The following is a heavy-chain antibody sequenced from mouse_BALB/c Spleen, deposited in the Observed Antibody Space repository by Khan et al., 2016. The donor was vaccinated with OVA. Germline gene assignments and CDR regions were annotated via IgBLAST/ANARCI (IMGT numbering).Heavy chain of an antibody. V-gene: IGHV3-8*02. J-gene: IGHJ3*01. D-gene: IGHD2-1*01. CDR1: GDSITGGY. CDR3: ARFGNYVWFAY. CDR2: ISYSGST. Sequence: EVQLQESGPSLVKPSQTLSLTCSVTGDSITGGYWNWIRKFPGNKLEYMGYISYSGSTYYNPSLKSRISITRDTSKNQYYLQLNSVTTEDTATYYCARFGNYVWFAYWGQGTLVTVSA.